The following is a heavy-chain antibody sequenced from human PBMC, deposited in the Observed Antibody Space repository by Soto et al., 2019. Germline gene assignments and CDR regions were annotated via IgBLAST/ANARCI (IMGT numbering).Heavy chain of an antibody. D-gene: IGHD3-22*01. Sequence: GGSLRLSCAASGFIFSRYEMHWVRQAPGKGLEWVSYINTRGNIIHYADSVKGRFTISRDNAENSLYLQMNSLRAEDTAVYYCARDIDYYDSSGYQDYWGQGSLVTVSS. CDR3: ARDIDYYDSSGYQDY. CDR2: INTRGNII. J-gene: IGHJ4*02. V-gene: IGHV3-48*03. CDR1: GFIFSRYE.